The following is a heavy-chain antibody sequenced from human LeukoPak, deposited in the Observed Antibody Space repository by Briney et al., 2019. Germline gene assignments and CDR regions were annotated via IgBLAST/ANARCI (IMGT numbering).Heavy chain of an antibody. CDR3: ARDPFPFTHGSYYYYYMDV. Sequence: ASVKVSCKASGYTFTGYYMHWVRQAPGQGLEWMGWINPNSGGTNYAQKFQGRVTMTRDTPISTAYMELSRLRSDDTAVYYCARDPFPFTHGSYYYYYMDVWGKGTTVTVSS. CDR1: GYTFTGYY. CDR2: INPNSGGT. V-gene: IGHV1-2*02. J-gene: IGHJ6*03.